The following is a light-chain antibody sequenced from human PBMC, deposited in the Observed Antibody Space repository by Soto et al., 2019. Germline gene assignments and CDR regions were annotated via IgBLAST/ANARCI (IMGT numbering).Light chain of an antibody. Sequence: DIQMTQAPSSLSASVVFRVTITCLSCQSISGYLNWDQKISGQAPRLLMYAASSLQSGVPSRFSGSGSGTDFTLTIISLQPEDSATYYGQQSDSMPWTFGQGTKVDFK. J-gene: IGKJ1*01. CDR1: QSISGY. CDR3: QQSDSMPWT. CDR2: AAS. V-gene: IGKV1-39*01.